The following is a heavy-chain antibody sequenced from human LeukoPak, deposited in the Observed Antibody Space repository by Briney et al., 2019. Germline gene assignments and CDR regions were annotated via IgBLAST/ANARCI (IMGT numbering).Heavy chain of an antibody. V-gene: IGHV1-18*01. Sequence: ASVKVSCKTSGYTFIRYSIGWMRQAPGQGLEWMGWISTYNGDTKYAQKFQDRVTMTTDTSTSTAYLEMRRLRFDDTAVYFCARERDTALAPYLDYWGQGTLLTVSS. CDR2: ISTYNGDT. D-gene: IGHD5-18*01. CDR3: ARERDTALAPYLDY. CDR1: GYTFIRYS. J-gene: IGHJ4*02.